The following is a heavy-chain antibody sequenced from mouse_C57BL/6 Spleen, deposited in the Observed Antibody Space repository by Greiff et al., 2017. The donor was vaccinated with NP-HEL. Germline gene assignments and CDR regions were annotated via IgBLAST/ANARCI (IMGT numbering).Heavy chain of an antibody. CDR3: AYDGYPYYFDY. D-gene: IGHD2-3*01. V-gene: IGHV1-81*01. CDR2: IYPRSGNT. J-gene: IGHJ2*01. CDR1: GYTFTSYG. Sequence: QVQLKESGAELARPGASVKLSCKASGYTFTSYGISWVKQRTGQGLEWIGEIYPRSGNTYYNEKFKGKATLTADKSSSTAYMELRSLTSEDSAVYFCAYDGYPYYFDYWGQGTTLTVSS.